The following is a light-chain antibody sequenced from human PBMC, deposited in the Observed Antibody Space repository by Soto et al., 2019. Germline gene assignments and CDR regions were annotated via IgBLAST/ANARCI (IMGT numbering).Light chain of an antibody. Sequence: EIVMTQSPATLSVSPGERATLSCRASQSVSSNLAWYQQKPGQAPRLLIYGASSRATGIPDRFSGSGSGTDFTLTISSLEPEDFAVYYCQQYGSSPTWTFGQGTKVDNK. V-gene: IGKV3-20*01. CDR2: GAS. CDR3: QQYGSSPTWT. J-gene: IGKJ1*01. CDR1: QSVSSN.